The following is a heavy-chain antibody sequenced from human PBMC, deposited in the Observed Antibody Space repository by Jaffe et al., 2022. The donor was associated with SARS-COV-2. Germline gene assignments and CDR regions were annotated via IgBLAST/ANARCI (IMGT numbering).Heavy chain of an antibody. V-gene: IGHV3-33*01. Sequence: QVQLVESGGGVVQPGRSLRLSCAASGFTFSSYGMHWVRQAPGKGLEWVAVIWYDGSNKYYADSVKGRFTISRDNSKNTLYLQMNSLRAEDTAVYYCARWGTFGGVIVTGGDMNRGEYYFDYWGQGTLVTVSS. CDR2: IWYDGSNK. D-gene: IGHD3-16*02. J-gene: IGHJ4*02. CDR3: ARWGTFGGVIVTGGDMNRGEYYFDY. CDR1: GFTFSSYG.